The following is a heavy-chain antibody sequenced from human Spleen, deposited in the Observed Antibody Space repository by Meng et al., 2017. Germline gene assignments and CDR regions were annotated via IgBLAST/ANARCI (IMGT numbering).Heavy chain of an antibody. V-gene: IGHV1-18*04. J-gene: IGHJ4*02. CDR3: ARSADYNDADFDS. D-gene: IGHD4/OR15-4a*01. CDR2: VDTYTGTT. Sequence: ASVKVSCKPSGYNFPDYWLHWVRRAPGQGLVWMGWVDTYTGTTNYAQSLQGRVTMTTDTSTSTAYMELRSLRSEDTAVYYCARSADYNDADFDSWGQGTLVTVSS. CDR1: GYNFPDYW.